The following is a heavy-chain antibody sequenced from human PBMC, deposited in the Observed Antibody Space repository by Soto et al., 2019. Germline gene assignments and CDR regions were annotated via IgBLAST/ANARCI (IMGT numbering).Heavy chain of an antibody. CDR3: ARGGVGYCSGGSCPQNWFDP. V-gene: IGHV1-18*01. D-gene: IGHD2-15*01. J-gene: IGHJ5*02. CDR2: ISAYNVNT. CDR1: GYTFTNYG. Sequence: ASGKVSCKASGYTFTNYGNTWVGQAPGKGLEWMVRISAYNVNTSYAQKLQGGVTMTTDTSTSTAYMELRSLTSDDTAVYYCARGGVGYCSGGSCPQNWFDPWGQGTLVTVSS.